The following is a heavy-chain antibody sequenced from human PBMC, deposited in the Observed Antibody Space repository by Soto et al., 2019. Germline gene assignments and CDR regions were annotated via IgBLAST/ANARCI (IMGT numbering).Heavy chain of an antibody. V-gene: IGHV4-59*01. Sequence: SETLSLTCTVSGGSISSSYWSWIRQPPGKGLEWIGYIYYSGSTNYNPSLKSRVTISVDTSKNQFSLKLSSVTAADTAVYYCARVVDYGGSPQYYFVYWCQGTLVSV. D-gene: IGHD4-17*01. CDR3: ARVVDYGGSPQYYFVY. J-gene: IGHJ4*02. CDR1: GGSISSSY. CDR2: IYYSGST.